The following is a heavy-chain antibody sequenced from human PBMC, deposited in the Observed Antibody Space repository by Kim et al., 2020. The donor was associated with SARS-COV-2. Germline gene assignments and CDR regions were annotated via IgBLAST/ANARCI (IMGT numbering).Heavy chain of an antibody. V-gene: IGHV3-30*03. Sequence: GGSLRLSCAASGFTFSSYGMHWVRQAPGKGLEWVAVISYDGSNKYYADSVKGRFTISRDNSKNTLYLQMNSLRAEDTAVYYCARVGAARPEGHMDVWGKGTTVTVSS. CDR1: GFTFSSYG. CDR2: ISYDGSNK. CDR3: ARVGAARPEGHMDV. J-gene: IGHJ6*03. D-gene: IGHD6-6*01.